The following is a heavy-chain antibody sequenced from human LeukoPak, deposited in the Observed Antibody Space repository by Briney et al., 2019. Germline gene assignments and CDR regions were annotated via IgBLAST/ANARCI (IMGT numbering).Heavy chain of an antibody. J-gene: IGHJ4*02. Sequence: ASVKVSCKVSGGTFSYAISWVRQAPGQGLEWMGGNIPIFGTTDYAQNFQGRVTFTTDESTSTAYMGLSSLRSEGTAVYYCARGAWGYNYGYHNYWGQGTLVTVSS. CDR2: NIPIFGTT. V-gene: IGHV1-69*05. D-gene: IGHD5-18*01. CDR3: ARGAWGYNYGYHNY. CDR1: GGTFSYA.